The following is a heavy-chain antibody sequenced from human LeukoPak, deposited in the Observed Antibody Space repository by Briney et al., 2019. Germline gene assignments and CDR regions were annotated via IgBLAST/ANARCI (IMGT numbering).Heavy chain of an antibody. J-gene: IGHJ4*02. V-gene: IGHV3-7*01. CDR3: TRDMQGSRLYSVGSQAD. Sequence: GGSLRLSCAASGSTFSNAWMSWVRQAPGKGLEWVANIKHDGGEIYYVDSVKGRFTISRDNAKNSLYLQMNNLRADDTAMYYCTRDMQGSRLYSVGSQADWGQGTLVTVSS. CDR1: GSTFSNAW. D-gene: IGHD6-19*01. CDR2: IKHDGGEI.